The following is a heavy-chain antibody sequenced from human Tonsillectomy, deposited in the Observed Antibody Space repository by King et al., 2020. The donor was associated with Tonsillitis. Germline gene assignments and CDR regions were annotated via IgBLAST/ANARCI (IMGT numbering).Heavy chain of an antibody. CDR3: ARAPVDTAPSY. V-gene: IGHV3-66*01. CDR1: GFTVRTNY. CDR2: IYSGTTT. J-gene: IGHJ4*02. Sequence: VQLVESGGGLVQPGGSLRLSCAASGFTVRTNYMSWVRQAPGKGLEWVSVIYSGTTTSYADTVKGRFTLSRDNFKNTVYLHMNSLRADDTAVYYCARAPVDTAPSYWGQGTLVTVSS. D-gene: IGHD5-18*01.